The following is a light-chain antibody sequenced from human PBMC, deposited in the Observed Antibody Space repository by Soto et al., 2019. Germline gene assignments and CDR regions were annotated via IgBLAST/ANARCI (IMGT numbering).Light chain of an antibody. J-gene: IGLJ2*01. CDR2: GVS. V-gene: IGLV2-14*01. CDR3: SLYTSSSTLE. CDR1: SSDVGGFNY. Sequence: QSALTQPASVSGSPGQSITISCTGTSSDVGGFNYVSWYQQHPGKAPKLMIYGVSNRPSGVSNRFSGSKSGSTASLTISGLQAEDEADYYCSLYTSSSTLEFGGGTKLTV.